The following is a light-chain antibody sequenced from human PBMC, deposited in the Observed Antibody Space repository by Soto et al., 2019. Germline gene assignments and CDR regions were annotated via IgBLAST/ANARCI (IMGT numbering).Light chain of an antibody. V-gene: IGKV3-20*01. Sequence: ENVLTQSPGTLSVSPGERVTLSCRAGQNVTDNFLAWYQQRPGQAPRLLIHGASTRAADIPDRFSGGGSGTDFTLSVNGLEPEDFAIYYCQQYGTSPFTCGPGTKVHVK. CDR2: GAS. CDR3: QQYGTSPFT. J-gene: IGKJ3*01. CDR1: QNVTDNF.